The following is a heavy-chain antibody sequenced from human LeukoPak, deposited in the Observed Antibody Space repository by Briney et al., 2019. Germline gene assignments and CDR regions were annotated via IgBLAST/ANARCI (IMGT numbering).Heavy chain of an antibody. V-gene: IGHV1-18*04. CDR3: ARVVEIVVVVAATPYYFDY. Sequence: GASVKLSCNASGYTFTSYGISWVRQAPGQGLEWMGWISAYNGNTNYAQKLQGRVTMTTDTSTSTAYMELRSLRSDDTAVCYCARVVEIVVVVAATPYYFDYWGQGTLVTVSS. J-gene: IGHJ4*02. CDR2: ISAYNGNT. D-gene: IGHD2-15*01. CDR1: GYTFTSYG.